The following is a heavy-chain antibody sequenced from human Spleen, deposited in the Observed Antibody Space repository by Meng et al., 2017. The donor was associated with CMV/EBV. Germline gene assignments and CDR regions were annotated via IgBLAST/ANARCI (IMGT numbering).Heavy chain of an antibody. CDR3: ARVRDILTVQGVRYFDY. CDR2: IIPIFGTA. CDR1: GGTFSSYA. Sequence: SVKVSCKASGGTFSSYAISWVRQAPGQGLEWMGGIIPIFGTANYAQKFQGRVTITTDESTSTAYMELSSLRSEDTAVYYCARVRDILTVQGVRYFDYGGQGTLVTVSS. D-gene: IGHD3-9*01. V-gene: IGHV1-69*05. J-gene: IGHJ4*02.